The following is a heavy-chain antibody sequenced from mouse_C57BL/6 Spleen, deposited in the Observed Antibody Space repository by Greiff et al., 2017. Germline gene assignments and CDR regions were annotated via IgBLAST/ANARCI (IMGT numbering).Heavy chain of an antibody. CDR3: AREFITTVVASVEV. Sequence: EVQLQESGPGLVKPSQSLSLTCSVTGYSITSGYYWNWIRQFPGNKLEWMGYISYDGSNNYNPSLKNRISITRDTSKNQFFLKLNSVTTEDTATYYCAREFITTVVASVEVWGTGTTVTVSS. D-gene: IGHD1-1*01. CDR2: ISYDGSN. V-gene: IGHV3-6*01. CDR1: GYSITSGYY. J-gene: IGHJ1*03.